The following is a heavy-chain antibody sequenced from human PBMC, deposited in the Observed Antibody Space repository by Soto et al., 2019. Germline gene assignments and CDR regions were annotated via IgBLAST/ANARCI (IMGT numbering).Heavy chain of an antibody. CDR1: GYSFTSYW. D-gene: IGHD3-9*01. J-gene: IGHJ1*01. CDR3: ASPYYDILTGFQH. Sequence: GESLKISCKGSGYSFTSYWIGWVRQMPGKGLEWMGIIYPGDSDTRYSPSFQGQVTISADKSISTAYLQWSSLKASDTAMYYCASPYYDILTGFQHWGQGTLVTVSS. V-gene: IGHV5-51*01. CDR2: IYPGDSDT.